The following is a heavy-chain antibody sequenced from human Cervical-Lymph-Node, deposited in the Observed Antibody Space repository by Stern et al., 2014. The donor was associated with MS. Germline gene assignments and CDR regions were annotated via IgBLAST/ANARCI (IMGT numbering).Heavy chain of an antibody. J-gene: IGHJ3*01. CDR2: IHHSGGT. D-gene: IGHD2-21*01. CDR3: ARGGVIYTQDRNGFDV. Sequence: QVQLQESGSGQAKPSQTLSLTCAVSGGSISSGGSSWNWIRQPPGKGLEWIGFIHHSGGTYYYPSLQGRGFISVDTSKNQFALNLRSVTAADTAVYYCARGGVIYTQDRNGFDVWGQGTMVTVSS. V-gene: IGHV4-30-2*01. CDR1: GGSISSGGSS.